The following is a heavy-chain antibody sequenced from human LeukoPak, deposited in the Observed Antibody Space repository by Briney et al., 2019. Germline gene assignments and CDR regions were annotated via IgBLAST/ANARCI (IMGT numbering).Heavy chain of an antibody. CDR1: GFTFSSYG. CDR2: IRYDGSNK. V-gene: IGHV3-30*02. J-gene: IGHJ4*02. CDR3: VSMVRGIGY. Sequence: GGSLRLSCVASGFTFSSYGMHWVRQAPGKGLEWVAFIRYDGSNKYYADSVKGRFTISRDNSKNSVYLQLNSLRPEDTAMYYCVSMVRGIGYWGQGTLVTVSS. D-gene: IGHD3-10*01.